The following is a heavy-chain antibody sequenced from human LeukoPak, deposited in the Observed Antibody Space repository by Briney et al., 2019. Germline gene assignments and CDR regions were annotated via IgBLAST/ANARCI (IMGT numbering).Heavy chain of an antibody. CDR3: ARGDSQSKYRQFYS. V-gene: IGHV3-7*04. CDR2: IKKDGSEK. CDR1: GFIFNNYG. D-gene: IGHD3-16*02. Sequence: GGSLRLSCAASGFIFNNYGMHWVRQAPGKGLEWVANIKKDGSEKDYVDSVKGRFTISRDNAKNSLYLQMNSLRAEDTGVYYCARGDSQSKYRQFYSWGQGSLVIVSS. J-gene: IGHJ4*02.